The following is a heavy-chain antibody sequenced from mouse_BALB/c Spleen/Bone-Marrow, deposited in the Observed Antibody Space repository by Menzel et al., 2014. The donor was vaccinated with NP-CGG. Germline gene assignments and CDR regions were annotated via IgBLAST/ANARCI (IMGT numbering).Heavy chain of an antibody. CDR3: AMITTGTWFTY. D-gene: IGHD2-4*01. CDR2: IDPANGNT. J-gene: IGHJ3*01. CDR1: GFNIKDTY. Sequence: EVQLQQSGAELVKPGASVKLSCTASGFNIKDTYMHWVKQRPEQGLEWIGRIDPANGNTKYDPKFQGRATKTADTSSNTAYLQLSSLTSEDTAVYYCAMITTGTWFTYWGQGTLVTVSA. V-gene: IGHV14-3*02.